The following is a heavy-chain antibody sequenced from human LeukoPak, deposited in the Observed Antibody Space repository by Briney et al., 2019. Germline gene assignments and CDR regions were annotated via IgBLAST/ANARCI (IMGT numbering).Heavy chain of an antibody. D-gene: IGHD3-3*01. CDR3: ARVPYDFWSGSPLSYGMDV. CDR2: ISYDGSNE. J-gene: IGHJ6*02. V-gene: IGHV3-30*03. CDR1: GFTFSSYG. Sequence: GGSLRLSCVASGFTFSSYGMHWVRQAPGKGLEWVAFISYDGSNENIADSVKGRFIISRDNSKNTPYLQMNSLRAEDTAVYYCARVPYDFWSGSPLSYGMDVWGQGTTVTVSS.